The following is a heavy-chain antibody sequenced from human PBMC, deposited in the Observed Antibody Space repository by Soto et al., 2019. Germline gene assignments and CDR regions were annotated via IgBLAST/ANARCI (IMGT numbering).Heavy chain of an antibody. CDR2: ISGSGGST. Sequence: PGGSLRLSCAASGFTFSSYAMSWVRQAPGKGLEWVSAISGSGGSTYYADSVKGRFTISRDNSKNTLYLQMNSLRAEDTAVYYCAKDLRAYYDFWSAPWGYYYYYYGMDVWGQGTTVTVS. V-gene: IGHV3-23*01. CDR1: GFTFSSYA. J-gene: IGHJ6*02. D-gene: IGHD3-3*01. CDR3: AKDLRAYYDFWSAPWGYYYYYYGMDV.